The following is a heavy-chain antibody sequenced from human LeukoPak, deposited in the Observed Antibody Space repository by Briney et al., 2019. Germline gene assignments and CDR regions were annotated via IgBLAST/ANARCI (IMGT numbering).Heavy chain of an antibody. Sequence: SVKVSCKASGGTFSSYAISWVRQAPGQGLEWMGRIIPIFGTANYAQKFQGRVTMTRDTSTSTVHMELSSLRSEDTAVYYCARGPQSRIDYWGQGTLVTVSS. V-gene: IGHV1-69*05. J-gene: IGHJ4*02. D-gene: IGHD2-2*01. CDR3: ARGPQSRIDY. CDR1: GGTFSSYA. CDR2: IIPIFGTA.